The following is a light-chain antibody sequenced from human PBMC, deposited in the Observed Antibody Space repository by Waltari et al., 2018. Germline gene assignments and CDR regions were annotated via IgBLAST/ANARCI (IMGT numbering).Light chain of an antibody. Sequence: EIVMTQSPATLSLSPGERATLSCRASQSISTYLAWYQQKPGQAPRLLIYDALNRDTDIPARFSGSGSGTDFTLTISSLDPEDFAVYYCQHRSSWLLTFGGGTKVEIK. CDR3: QHRSSWLLT. CDR1: QSISTY. J-gene: IGKJ4*01. CDR2: DAL. V-gene: IGKV3-11*01.